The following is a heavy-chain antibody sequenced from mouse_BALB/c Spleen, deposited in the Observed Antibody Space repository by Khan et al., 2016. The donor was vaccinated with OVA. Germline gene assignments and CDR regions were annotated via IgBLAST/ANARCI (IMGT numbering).Heavy chain of an antibody. CDR3: ARIKKIVATYFDY. Sequence: QVQLQQPGAELVKAGASVKMSCKASGYTFTSYWMHWVKQRPGQGLEWFAETNPTNGRTSYNEKFKSKATLTVDKSSSTAYMLLSGPTCEDSAVYYCARIKKIVATYFDYWGQGTTLTVSS. V-gene: IGHV1S81*02. J-gene: IGHJ2*01. CDR2: TNPTNGRT. D-gene: IGHD1-1*01. CDR1: GYTFTSYW.